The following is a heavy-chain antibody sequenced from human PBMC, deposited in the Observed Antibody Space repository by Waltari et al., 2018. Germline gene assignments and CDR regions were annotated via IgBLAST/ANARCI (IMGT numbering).Heavy chain of an antibody. J-gene: IGHJ5*02. V-gene: IGHV4-34*01. CDR3: ARGAIVVVPAAIQGWFDP. D-gene: IGHD2-2*02. CDR2: INHSGST. Sequence: QVQLQQWGAGLLKPSETLSLTCAVYGGSFSGYYWSWIRQPPGKGLEWIGEINHSGSTNYNPSLKSRVTISVDTAKNQFSLKLSSVTAADTAVYYCARGAIVVVPAAIQGWFDPWGQGTLVTVSS. CDR1: GGSFSGYY.